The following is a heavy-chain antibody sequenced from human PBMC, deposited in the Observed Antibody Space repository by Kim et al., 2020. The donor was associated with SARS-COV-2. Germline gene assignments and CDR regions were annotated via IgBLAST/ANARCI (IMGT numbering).Heavy chain of an antibody. CDR2: IYNGGRT. Sequence: GGSLRLSCAASGFTVSTNYMSWVRQAPGKGLELVSVIYNGGRTYYVDSVKGRFTISRDNSKNTVYLQMNSLRAEDTAVYYCAKQLNGLGHYWGQGTLVTV. CDR3: AKQLNGLGHY. CDR1: GFTVSTNY. D-gene: IGHD6-13*01. J-gene: IGHJ4*02. V-gene: IGHV3-66*01.